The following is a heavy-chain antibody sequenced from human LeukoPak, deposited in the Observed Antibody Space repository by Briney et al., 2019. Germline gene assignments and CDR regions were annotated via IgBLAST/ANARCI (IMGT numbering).Heavy chain of an antibody. V-gene: IGHV4-59*01. CDR1: GGSISSYY. CDR2: IYYSGST. Sequence: PSETLSLTCTVSGGSISSYYWSWIRQPPGKGLEWIGYIYYSGSTNYNPSLKSRVTISVDMSKNQFSLKLSSVTAADTAVYYCARSDYVAWFDPWGQGTLVTVSS. D-gene: IGHD4-17*01. CDR3: ARSDYVAWFDP. J-gene: IGHJ5*02.